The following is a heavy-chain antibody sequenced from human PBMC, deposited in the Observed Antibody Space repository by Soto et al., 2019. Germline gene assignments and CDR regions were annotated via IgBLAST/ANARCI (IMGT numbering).Heavy chain of an antibody. CDR3: AREKGYEILTLYKGAGGLDY. D-gene: IGHD3-9*01. V-gene: IGHV1-2*02. Sequence: QVQLVQSGAEVKKPGASVKVSCKASGYSFTGYFIHWLRQAPGQGLEWRGWSNPNTGVTKYAQEFQGRDTMSRDTSMTTAYMELSSLRSDDTAVYYWAREKGYEILTLYKGAGGLDYGSQGPQVSFSS. CDR2: SNPNTGVT. J-gene: IGHJ4*02. CDR1: GYSFTGYF.